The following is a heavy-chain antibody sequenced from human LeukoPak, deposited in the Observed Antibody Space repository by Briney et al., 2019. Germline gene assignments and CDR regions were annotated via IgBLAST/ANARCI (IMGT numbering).Heavy chain of an antibody. Sequence: GGSLRLSCAASGFTFSTYAMSWARQAPGKGLEWVSGITNTGGVTLYADSVKGRLTVSRDNSKNTLYLQINSLRAEDTAVYYCAKVTGGDMITYGGLDYWGQGTLVTVSS. V-gene: IGHV3-23*05. CDR1: GFTFSTYA. D-gene: IGHD3-16*01. CDR3: AKVTGGDMITYGGLDY. CDR2: ITNTGGVT. J-gene: IGHJ4*02.